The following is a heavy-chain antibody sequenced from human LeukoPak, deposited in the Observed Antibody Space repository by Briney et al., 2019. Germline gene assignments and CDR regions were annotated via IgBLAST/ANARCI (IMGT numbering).Heavy chain of an antibody. J-gene: IGHJ4*02. CDR1: GFTFSSYG. V-gene: IGHV3-33*06. CDR2: IWYDGSNK. Sequence: PGRSLRLSCAASGFTFSSYGMHWVRQAPGKGLEWVAVIWYDGSNKYYADSVKGRFTISRDNSKNTLYLQMNSLRAEDTAVYYCAKDPHRSSWYRFDYWGQGTLVTVYS. D-gene: IGHD6-13*01. CDR3: AKDPHRSSWYRFDY.